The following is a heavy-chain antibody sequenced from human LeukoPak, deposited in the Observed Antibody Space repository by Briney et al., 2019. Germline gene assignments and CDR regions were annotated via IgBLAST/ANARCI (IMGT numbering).Heavy chain of an antibody. CDR3: TRDRAVTQDWVEFDP. V-gene: IGHV3-66*03. D-gene: IGHD4-17*01. J-gene: IGHJ5*02. Sequence: GGSLRLSCAGSGFSVSNYYMSWVRQAPGKGLEWVSLIRDSGETFYADSVKGRFTISRDNSKNTMYLQMNRLRVEDTAVYFCTRDRAVTQDWVEFDPWGQGTLVTVSS. CDR2: IRDSGET. CDR1: GFSVSNYY.